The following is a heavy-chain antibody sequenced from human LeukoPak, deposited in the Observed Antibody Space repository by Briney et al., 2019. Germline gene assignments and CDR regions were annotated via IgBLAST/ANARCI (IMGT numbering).Heavy chain of an antibody. CDR2: ISAYNGNT. V-gene: IGHV1-18*01. Sequence: ASVTVSFTGSGYTFTIYGISWVRQGPGQGLEWVGWISAYNGNTNYAQKLQGSVTMTTDTSTSTAYMELRSLRSDDTAVYYCARGGYYYDSSGYPSHYWGQGTLVTVSS. J-gene: IGHJ4*02. CDR1: GYTFTIYG. CDR3: ARGGYYYDSSGYPSHY. D-gene: IGHD3-22*01.